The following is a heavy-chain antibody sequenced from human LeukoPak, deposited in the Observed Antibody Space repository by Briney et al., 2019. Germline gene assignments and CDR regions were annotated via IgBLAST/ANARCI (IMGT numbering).Heavy chain of an antibody. V-gene: IGHV3-7*01. CDR3: AEASDKVAGYFDY. J-gene: IGHJ4*02. D-gene: IGHD6-19*01. CDR1: GFTFRSYW. Sequence: GGSLRLSCAASGFTFRSYWMSWVRQAPGKGLEWVANIKEDGSEKYYVDSVKGRFTISRDNSKNTLFLQMNSLRAEDTAVYYCAEASDKVAGYFDYWGQGTLVTVSS. CDR2: IKEDGSEK.